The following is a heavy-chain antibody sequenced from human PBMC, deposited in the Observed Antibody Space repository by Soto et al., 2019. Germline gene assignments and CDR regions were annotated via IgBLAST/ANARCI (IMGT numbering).Heavy chain of an antibody. V-gene: IGHV3-33*01. CDR1: GFTFSSYG. D-gene: IGHD3-22*01. J-gene: IGHJ6*02. CDR3: ARFYDSSGYYLPRDLDYYYYGMDV. Sequence: GGSLRLSCAASGFTFSSYGMHWVRQAPGKGLEWVAVIWYDGSNKYYADSVKGRFTISRDNSKNTLYLQMNSLRAEDTAVYYCARFYDSSGYYLPRDLDYYYYGMDVWGQGTTVTVSS. CDR2: IWYDGSNK.